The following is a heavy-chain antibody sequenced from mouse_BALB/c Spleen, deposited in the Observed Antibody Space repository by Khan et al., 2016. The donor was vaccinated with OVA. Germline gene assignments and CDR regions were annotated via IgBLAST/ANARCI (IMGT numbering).Heavy chain of an antibody. V-gene: IGHV3-2*02. J-gene: IGHJ2*01. CDR1: GYSITSGYG. Sequence: EVQLQESGPGLVIPSQSLFLTCTVTGYSITSGYGWNWIRQFPGNKLEWMGYISYSGSTNYNPSLKSRISITRDTSKNQFFLQLNSVTTEDTATYYCARTARIKYWGQGTTLTVSA. CDR2: ISYSGST. CDR3: ARTARIKY. D-gene: IGHD1-2*01.